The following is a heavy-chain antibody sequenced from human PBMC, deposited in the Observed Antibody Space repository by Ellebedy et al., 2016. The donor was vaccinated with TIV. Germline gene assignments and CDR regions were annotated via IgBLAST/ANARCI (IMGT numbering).Heavy chain of an antibody. V-gene: IGHV4-4*07. CDR2: IYTSGST. J-gene: IGHJ4*02. CDR3: ASGYYDSSGYPLDYFDY. Sequence: MPSETLSLTCTVSGGSISSYYWSWIRQPAGKGLEWIGRIYTSGSTNYNPSLKSRVTISVDTSKNQFSLKLSSVTAADTAVYYCASGYYDSSGYPLDYFDYWGQGTRVTVSS. CDR1: GGSISSYY. D-gene: IGHD3-22*01.